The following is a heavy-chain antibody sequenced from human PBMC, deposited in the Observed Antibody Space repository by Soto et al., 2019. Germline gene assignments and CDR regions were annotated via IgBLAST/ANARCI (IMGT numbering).Heavy chain of an antibody. CDR3: ARGGRGARPGVFYI. V-gene: IGHV1-18*01. CDR1: GYTFTSYG. D-gene: IGHD3-10*01. CDR2: ISAYDGNT. J-gene: IGHJ3*02. Sequence: GASVKVSCKASGYTFTSYGISWVRQAPGQGLEWMGWISAYDGNTNYAQKLQGRVTMTTDTSTRTAYMELRSLRSDDTAVYYCARGGRGARPGVFYIWGQGTLVTVSS.